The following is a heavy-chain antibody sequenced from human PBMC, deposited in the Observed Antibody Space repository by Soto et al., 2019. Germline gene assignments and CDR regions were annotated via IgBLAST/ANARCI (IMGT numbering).Heavy chain of an antibody. CDR2: ISAYNGNT. J-gene: IGHJ4*02. CDR1: GYGCPCSC. Sequence: ASAEVSCEESGYGCPCSCSCWTQQAPGQGREWMGWISAYNGNTNYAQKPQGRGTMTTDTATSTAYKQLRRLRPYDTAVYYCARDTNRRFAAPAYWGQGTLVTGSS. V-gene: IGHV1-18*01. D-gene: IGHD1-1*01. CDR3: ARDTNRRFAAPAY.